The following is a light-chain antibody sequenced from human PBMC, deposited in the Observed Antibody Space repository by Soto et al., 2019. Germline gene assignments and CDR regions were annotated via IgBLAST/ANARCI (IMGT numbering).Light chain of an antibody. CDR3: SSLKSSMTNV. CDR2: DVT. V-gene: IGLV2-14*01. Sequence: QSALTQPASVSGSPGQSITISCTGTSSDVGGYNSVSWYQQHPGKAPKLILYDVTDRPSGVSYRFSGSKSGNTASLTISGLQAADEADYFCSSLKSSMTNVFGSGTKLTVL. CDR1: SSDVGGYNS. J-gene: IGLJ1*01.